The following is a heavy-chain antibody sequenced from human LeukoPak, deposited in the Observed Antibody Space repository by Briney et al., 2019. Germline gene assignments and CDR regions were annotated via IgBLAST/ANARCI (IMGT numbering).Heavy chain of an antibody. J-gene: IGHJ6*02. V-gene: IGHV3-66*01. CDR1: GFTVSSNY. D-gene: IGHD6-19*01. CDR3: ARETSYSSGWYPITDYYYGMDV. Sequence: GGSLRLSCAASGFTVSSNYMSWVRQAPGKGLEWVSVIYSGGSTYYADSVKGRFTISRDNSKNTLYLQMNSLIAEDTAVYYCARETSYSSGWYPITDYYYGMDVWGQGTTVTVSS. CDR2: IYSGGST.